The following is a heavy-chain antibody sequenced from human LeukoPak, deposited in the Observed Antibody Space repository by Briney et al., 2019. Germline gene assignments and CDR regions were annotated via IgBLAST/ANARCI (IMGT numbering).Heavy chain of an antibody. J-gene: IGHJ4*02. V-gene: IGHV3-23*01. CDR1: GFTFSSYA. CDR2: ISGSGGST. D-gene: IGHD1-26*01. Sequence: GGSLRLSCAAFGFTFSSYAMSWVRQAPGKGLEWVSAISGSGGSTYYADSVKGRFTISRDNSKNTLYLQMNSLRAEDTAVYYCAKVPLPGGSYDYFDYWGQGTLVTVSS. CDR3: AKVPLPGGSYDYFDY.